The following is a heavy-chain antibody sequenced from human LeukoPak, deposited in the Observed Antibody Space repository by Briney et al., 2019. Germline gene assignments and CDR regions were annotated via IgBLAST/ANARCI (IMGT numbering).Heavy chain of an antibody. J-gene: IGHJ5*02. D-gene: IGHD3-10*01. CDR3: ARGGTTHYYGSGTSP. V-gene: IGHV4-34*01. CDR1: NGSFSGYY. Sequence: PSETLSLTCAVHNGSFSGYYWTWIRQAPGKGLEWIGEINNSGVTYYNPSLESRVTIPRDTSKIQFSLQLKSVTAADTAVYYCARGGTTHYYGSGTSPWGQGTLVVISS. CDR2: INNSGVT.